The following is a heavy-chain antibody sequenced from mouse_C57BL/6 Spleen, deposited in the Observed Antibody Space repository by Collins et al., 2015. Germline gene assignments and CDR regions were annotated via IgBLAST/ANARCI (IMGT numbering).Heavy chain of an antibody. CDR3: AREGPPYAMDY. Sequence: EVQLQQSGPVLVKPGASVKMSCKASGYTFTDYYMNWMKQSHGKSLEWIGVINPYNGGTSYNQKFKGKATLTVDKSSSTAYMELNSLTSEDSAVYYCAREGPPYAMDYWGQGTSVTVSS. CDR1: GYTFTDYY. V-gene: IGHV1-19*01. CDR2: INPYNGGT. J-gene: IGHJ4*01.